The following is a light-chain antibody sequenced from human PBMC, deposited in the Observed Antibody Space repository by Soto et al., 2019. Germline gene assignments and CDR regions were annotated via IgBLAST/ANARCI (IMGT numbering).Light chain of an antibody. CDR2: AAS. CDR1: QAIRND. J-gene: IGKJ4*01. V-gene: IGKV1-6*01. CDR3: LQDYTYPLT. Sequence: AIQMTQSPSSLSASVGDRVTITCRASQAIRNDLGWYQQKPGRAPNLLIYAASTLQSGVPSRFRGSGSATDFTLTISSLQPEDVATYYCLQDYTYPLTFGGGTKVEI.